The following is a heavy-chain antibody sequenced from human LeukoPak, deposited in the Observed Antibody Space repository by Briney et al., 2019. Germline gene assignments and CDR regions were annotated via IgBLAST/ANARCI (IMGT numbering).Heavy chain of an antibody. V-gene: IGHV1-69*13. CDR3: ARDSPSIAAASGNKTPYYFDY. Sequence: ASVKVSCKASGGTFSSYAISWVRQAPGQGLEWMGGIIPIFGTANYAQKFQGRVTITADESTSTACMELSSLRSEDTAVYYCARDSPSIAAASGNKTPYYFDYWGQGTLVTVSS. J-gene: IGHJ4*02. CDR2: IIPIFGTA. CDR1: GGTFSSYA. D-gene: IGHD6-13*01.